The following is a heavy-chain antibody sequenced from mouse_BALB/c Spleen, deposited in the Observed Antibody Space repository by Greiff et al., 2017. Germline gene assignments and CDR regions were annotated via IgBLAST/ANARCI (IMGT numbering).Heavy chain of an antibody. Sequence: QVQLQQSGAELVKPGASVKLSCKTSGYTFTSYWIQWVKQRPGQGLGWIGEIFPGTGTTYYNEKFKGKATLTIDTSSSTAYMQLSSLTSEDSAVYFCARGTYDYDGAWFAYWGQGTLVTVSA. V-gene: IGHV1S132*01. CDR1: GYTFTSYW. CDR2: IFPGTGTT. J-gene: IGHJ3*01. CDR3: ARGTYDYDGAWFAY. D-gene: IGHD2-4*01.